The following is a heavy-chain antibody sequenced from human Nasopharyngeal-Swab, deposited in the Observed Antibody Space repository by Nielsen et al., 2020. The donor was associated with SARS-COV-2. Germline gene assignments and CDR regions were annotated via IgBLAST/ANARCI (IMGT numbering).Heavy chain of an antibody. J-gene: IGHJ4*02. D-gene: IGHD3-16*02. CDR3: AKDSGGRLGELSFVFDY. CDR2: ISWNSGSI. CDR1: GFTFDDYA. Sequence: GGSLRLSCAASGFTFDDYAMHWVRQAPGKGLEWVSGISWNSGSIGYADSVKGRFTISRDNAKNSLYLQMNSLRAEDTALYYCAKDSGGRLGELSFVFDYWGQGTLVTVSS. V-gene: IGHV3-9*01.